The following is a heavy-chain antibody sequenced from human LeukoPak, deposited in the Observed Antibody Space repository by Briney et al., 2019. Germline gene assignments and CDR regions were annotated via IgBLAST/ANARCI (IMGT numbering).Heavy chain of an antibody. V-gene: IGHV5-51*01. CDR2: IYPAESDT. D-gene: IGHD6-19*01. J-gene: IGHJ4*02. CDR3: ARGGSGWYVY. CDR1: GYCFINYW. Sequence: GESLQISSKGSGYCFINYWIGWGRRMPGNGLEGMGIIYPAESDTTYSPSLQGQVTISVDKSINTAYLQWSSLKASDTAMYYCARGGSGWYVYWGQGTLVTVTS.